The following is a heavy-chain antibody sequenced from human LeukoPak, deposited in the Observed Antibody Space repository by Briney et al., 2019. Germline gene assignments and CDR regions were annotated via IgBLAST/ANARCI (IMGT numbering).Heavy chain of an antibody. J-gene: IGHJ4*02. Sequence: ASVKVSCKASGYTFTNYGISCVRQAPGQGLEWMGWISAYNGNTDYAQNLQGRVTMTTDTLTSTAYMELRSLRSDDTAVYYCARAPRVGARGLFDYWGQGTLVTVSS. CDR2: ISAYNGNT. D-gene: IGHD1-26*01. V-gene: IGHV1-18*01. CDR1: GYTFTNYG. CDR3: ARAPRVGARGLFDY.